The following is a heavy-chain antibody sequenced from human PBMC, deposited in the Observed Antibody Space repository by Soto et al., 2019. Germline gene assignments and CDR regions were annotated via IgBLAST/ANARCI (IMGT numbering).Heavy chain of an antibody. D-gene: IGHD5-12*01. V-gene: IGHV3-23*01. CDR3: EATRTSMSREIDY. CDR2: MSGDGDNT. Sequence: GGSLRLSCTASGFTFSSHAMNWVRQAPGKGLEWVSAMSGDGDNTYYADSVKGRFTISRDNSKNTVYLQMNSLRAEDTAIYYFEATRTSMSREIDYWGQGTLVTVSS. J-gene: IGHJ4*02. CDR1: GFTFSSHA.